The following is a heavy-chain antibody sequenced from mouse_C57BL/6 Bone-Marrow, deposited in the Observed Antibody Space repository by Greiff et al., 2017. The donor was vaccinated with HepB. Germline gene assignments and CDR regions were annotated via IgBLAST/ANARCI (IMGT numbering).Heavy chain of an antibody. V-gene: IGHV1-69*01. Sequence: QVQLQQSGAELVMPGASVKLSCKASGYTFTSYWMHWVKQRPGQGLEWIGEIDPSDSYTNYNQKFKGKSTLTVDKSSSTAYMQLSSLTSEDSAVYYCARGIYYDYGFAYWGQGTLVTVSA. CDR3: ARGIYYDYGFAY. CDR2: IDPSDSYT. J-gene: IGHJ3*01. CDR1: GYTFTSYW. D-gene: IGHD2-4*01.